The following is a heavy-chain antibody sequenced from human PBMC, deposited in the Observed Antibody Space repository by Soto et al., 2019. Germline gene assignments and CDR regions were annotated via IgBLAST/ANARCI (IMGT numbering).Heavy chain of an antibody. Sequence: GSLRLSCAASGFTFTTYTMSWVRQAPGKGLVWVSLINSDGSSTSYADSVKGRFTISRDNAKNTLYLQMNSLRAEDTAVYYCARDPYYDFWSGSPGAFDIWGQGSMVTVSS. V-gene: IGHV3-74*01. CDR3: ARDPYYDFWSGSPGAFDI. J-gene: IGHJ3*02. CDR1: GFTFTTYT. D-gene: IGHD3-3*01. CDR2: INSDGSST.